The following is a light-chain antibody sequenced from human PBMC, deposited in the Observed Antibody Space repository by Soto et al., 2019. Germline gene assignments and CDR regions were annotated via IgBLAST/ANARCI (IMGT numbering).Light chain of an antibody. Sequence: EVVLTQSPGTLSLSPGERATLSCRASQRVTSKYLAWYHQRPGQPPRLLIYGSSNRDTGSPDRFSGSGSGTDFTLTIRRLEPEDFAVYYCQQYGSSPYTFGQGTKLEIK. CDR2: GSS. V-gene: IGKV3-20*01. CDR1: QRVTSKY. J-gene: IGKJ2*01. CDR3: QQYGSSPYT.